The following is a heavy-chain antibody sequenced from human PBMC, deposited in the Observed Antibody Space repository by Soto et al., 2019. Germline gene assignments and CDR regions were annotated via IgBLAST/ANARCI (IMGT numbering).Heavy chain of an antibody. CDR1: GGTFSSYA. Sequence: ASVKVSCKASGGTFSSYAISWVRQAPGQGLEWMGGIIPIFGTANYAQKFQGRVTITADESTSTAYMELGSLRSEDTAVYYCARAEDYYDSSGYPIETRPFDYWGQGTLVTVSS. D-gene: IGHD3-22*01. J-gene: IGHJ4*02. CDR3: ARAEDYYDSSGYPIETRPFDY. CDR2: IIPIFGTA. V-gene: IGHV1-69*13.